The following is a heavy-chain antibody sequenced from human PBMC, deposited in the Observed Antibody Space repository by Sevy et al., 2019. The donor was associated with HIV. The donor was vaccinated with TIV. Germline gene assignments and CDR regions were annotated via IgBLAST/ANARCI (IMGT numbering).Heavy chain of an antibody. CDR1: GYSISSGYY. J-gene: IGHJ4*02. D-gene: IGHD6-13*01. CDR3: ARASDQYTSNWRIVYYFDY. V-gene: IGHV4-38-2*02. Sequence: SETLSLTCTVSGYSISSGYYWGWIRQPPGKGLEWIGSIYHSESTHYHSGTTYYNPSLKSRVTISVDTSKNQFSLKVTSVTAADTAIYYCARASDQYTSNWRIVYYFDYWGQGTLVTVSS. CDR2: IYHSESTHYHSGTT.